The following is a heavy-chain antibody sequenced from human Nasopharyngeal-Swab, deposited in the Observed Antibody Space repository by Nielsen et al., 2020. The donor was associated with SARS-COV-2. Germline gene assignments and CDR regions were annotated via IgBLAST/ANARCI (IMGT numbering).Heavy chain of an antibody. CDR1: GYTFTAFS. J-gene: IGHJ4*02. D-gene: IGHD5-24*01. CDR3: ARDSPASRGDY. Sequence: ASVKVSCKASGYTFTAFSIHWVRQSPGQGLEWVGRIGTNSGGTLYAQRFRGRVTMTRDTSVATAYMELSDLRSDDTAVYYCARDSPASRGDYWDQGTLVTVSS. CDR2: IGTNSGGT. V-gene: IGHV1-2*06.